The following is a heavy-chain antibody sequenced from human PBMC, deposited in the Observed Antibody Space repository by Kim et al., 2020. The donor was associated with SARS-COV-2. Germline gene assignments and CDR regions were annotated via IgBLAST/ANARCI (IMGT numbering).Heavy chain of an antibody. Sequence: ASVKVSCKASGYTFTYYYIHWMRQAPGQGPEWMGMVNPGDGSTSYAQKFQGRVTMTRDTSTSTVYMELSSLRSEDSAVYYCARGRGGDYWGQGTLVTVSS. J-gene: IGHJ4*02. V-gene: IGHV1-46*01. CDR1: GYTFTYYY. CDR3: ARGRGGDY. CDR2: VNPGDGST. D-gene: IGHD3-10*01.